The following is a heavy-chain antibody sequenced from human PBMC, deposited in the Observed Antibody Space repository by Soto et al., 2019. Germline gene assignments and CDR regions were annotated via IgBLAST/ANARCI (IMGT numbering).Heavy chain of an antibody. Sequence: QITLKESGPTLVKPTQTLTLTCTFSGFSLSTSGVGVGCIRQPPGKALEWLAIIYWDDDKRYSPSLKSRLTITKDTSKNQVVLTMTNMDPVDTATYYCAHLDFDWLFRDAFDIWGQGTMVTVSS. CDR1: GFSLSTSGVG. CDR3: AHLDFDWLFRDAFDI. CDR2: IYWDDDK. J-gene: IGHJ3*02. D-gene: IGHD3-9*01. V-gene: IGHV2-5*02.